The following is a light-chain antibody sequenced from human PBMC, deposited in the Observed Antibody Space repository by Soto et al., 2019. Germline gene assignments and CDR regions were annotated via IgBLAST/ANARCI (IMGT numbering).Light chain of an antibody. CDR3: QYITALT. CDR1: QSISSH. J-gene: IGKJ4*01. CDR2: AAS. Sequence: DIQLTQSPSSLSASVGDKVTITCRASQSISSHLNWCQQKPGKAPKFLIYAASTLQSGVPSRVSGSGSGTDFILTINSLQPADFATYFCQYITALTFGGGTQVEI. V-gene: IGKV1-39*01.